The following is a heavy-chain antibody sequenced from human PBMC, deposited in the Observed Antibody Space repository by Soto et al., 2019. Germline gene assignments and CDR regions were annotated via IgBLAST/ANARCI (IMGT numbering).Heavy chain of an antibody. J-gene: IGHJ4*02. Sequence: SVKVSCKASGGTFSSYAISWVRQAPGQGLEWMGGIIPIFGTANYAQKFQGRVTITADESTSTAYMELSGLRSEDTAVYYCASSSRYSSGWPRVDYWGQGTLVTVSS. V-gene: IGHV1-69*13. CDR2: IIPIFGTA. D-gene: IGHD6-19*01. CDR1: GGTFSSYA. CDR3: ASSSRYSSGWPRVDY.